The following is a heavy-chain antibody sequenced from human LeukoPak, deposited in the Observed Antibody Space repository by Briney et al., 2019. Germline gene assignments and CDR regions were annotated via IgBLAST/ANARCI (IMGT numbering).Heavy chain of an antibody. V-gene: IGHV3-30*18. CDR2: ISYDGSNK. CDR3: AKGGFYSNSKLDY. J-gene: IGHJ4*02. Sequence: GGSLRLSCAASGFTFSSYGMHWVRQAPGKGLEWVAVISYDGSNKYYADSVKGRFTISRDNSKNTLYLQMNSLRAEDTAVYYCAKGGFYSNSKLDYWGQGTLVTVSS. CDR1: GFTFSSYG. D-gene: IGHD4-11*01.